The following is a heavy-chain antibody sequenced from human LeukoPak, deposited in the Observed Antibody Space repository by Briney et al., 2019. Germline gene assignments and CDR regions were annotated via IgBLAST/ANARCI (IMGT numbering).Heavy chain of an antibody. Sequence: PGGSLRLSCAASGFTFSSYSMTWVRQAPGKGLEWVSSISSSSSYIYYADSVKGRFTISRDNAKNSLYLQMNSLRAEDTAVYYCARDMLTVTADYYYYGMDVWGQGTTVTVSS. V-gene: IGHV3-21*01. CDR2: ISSSSSYI. J-gene: IGHJ6*02. CDR1: GFTFSSYS. CDR3: ARDMLTVTADYYYYGMDV. D-gene: IGHD4-11*01.